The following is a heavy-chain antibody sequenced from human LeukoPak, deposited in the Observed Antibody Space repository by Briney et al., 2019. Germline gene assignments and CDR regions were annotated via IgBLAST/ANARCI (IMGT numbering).Heavy chain of an antibody. CDR1: GGSISSSSYY. J-gene: IGHJ4*02. Sequence: SETLSLTCTVSGGSISSSSYYWGWIRQPPGKGLEWIGSIYYSGSTYYNPSLKSRVTISVDTSKNQFSLKLSSVTAADTAVYYCARFMLGSGSYYLDYRGQGTLVTVSS. CDR2: IYYSGST. V-gene: IGHV4-39*01. D-gene: IGHD3-10*01. CDR3: ARFMLGSGSYYLDY.